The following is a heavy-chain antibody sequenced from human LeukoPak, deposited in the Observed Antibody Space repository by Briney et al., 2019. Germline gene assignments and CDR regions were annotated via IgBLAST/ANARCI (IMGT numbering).Heavy chain of an antibody. CDR1: GYTFTGYY. CDR3: ARGVARGFLEWFESYGMDV. CDR2: INPNSGGT. D-gene: IGHD3-3*01. V-gene: IGHV1-2*02. J-gene: IGHJ6*02. Sequence: ASVKVSCKASGYTFTGYYMHWVRQAPGQGLEWMGWINPNSGGTNYAQKFQGRVTMTRDTSISTAYMELSRLRSDDTAVYYCARGVARGFLEWFESYGMDVWGQGTTVTGSS.